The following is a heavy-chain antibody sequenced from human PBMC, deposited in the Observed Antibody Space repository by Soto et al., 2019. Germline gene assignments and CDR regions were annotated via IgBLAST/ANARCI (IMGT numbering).Heavy chain of an antibody. CDR3: ARDPEEIVVVPAANNWFDP. D-gene: IGHD2-2*01. V-gene: IGHV3-74*01. CDR2: INSDGSST. Sequence: GGSLRLSCAASGFTFSSYWMHWVRQAPGKGLVWVSRINSDGSSTSYAHSVKGRFTISRDNAKNTLYLQMNSLRAEDTAVYYCARDPEEIVVVPAANNWFDPWGQGTLVTVSS. CDR1: GFTFSSYW. J-gene: IGHJ5*02.